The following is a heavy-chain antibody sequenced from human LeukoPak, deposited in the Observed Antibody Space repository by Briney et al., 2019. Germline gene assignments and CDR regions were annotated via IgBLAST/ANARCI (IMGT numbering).Heavy chain of an antibody. CDR2: ISGSGSNV. CDR3: AKARSEVVISATSH. CDR1: GFIFSQFD. J-gene: IGHJ4*02. Sequence: PGGSLRLSCAASGFIFSQFDMNWVRQAPGKGLEWVSRISGSGSNVNYADSVKGRFTISRDNSKNTVYLQMKSLRAEDTALYYCAKARSEVVISATSHWGQGTQVTVSS. V-gene: IGHV3-23*01. D-gene: IGHD2-15*01.